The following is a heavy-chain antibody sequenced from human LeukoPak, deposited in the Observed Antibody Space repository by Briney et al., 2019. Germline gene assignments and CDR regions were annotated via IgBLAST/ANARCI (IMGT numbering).Heavy chain of an antibody. V-gene: IGHV5-51*01. CDR2: IFPHDTDT. J-gene: IGHJ6*02. CDR3: AKFGIRGCISSTWCYTFFFYYGMDV. CDR1: GYRFLGYW. Sequence: GESLKIYCKGSGYRFLGYWIGWVRQLPGKGPELMGLIFPHDTDTKYSPSFEGQVTISVDKSMSTAYVQWGSLRASDTAIYYCAKFGIRGCISSTWCYTFFFYYGMDVWGQGTTVNVSS. D-gene: IGHD2-2*02.